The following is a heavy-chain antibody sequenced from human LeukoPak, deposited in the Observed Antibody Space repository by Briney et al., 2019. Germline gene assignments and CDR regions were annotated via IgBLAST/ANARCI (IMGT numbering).Heavy chain of an antibody. D-gene: IGHD6-13*01. CDR1: GFTFSSYA. J-gene: IGHJ5*02. CDR2: ISYDGSNK. V-gene: IGHV3-30*04. CDR3: ARGSEAAAGTDYWFDP. Sequence: GVSLRLSCAASGFTFSSYAMHWVRQAPGKGLEWVAVISYDGSNKYYADSVKGRFTISRDNSKNTLYLQMNSLRAEDTAVYYCARGSEAAAGTDYWFDPWGQGTLVTVSS.